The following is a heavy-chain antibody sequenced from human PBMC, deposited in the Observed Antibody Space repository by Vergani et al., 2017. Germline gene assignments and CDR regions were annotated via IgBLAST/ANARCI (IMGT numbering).Heavy chain of an antibody. J-gene: IGHJ4*02. D-gene: IGHD2-15*01. Sequence: QVQLVESGGGVVQPGGSLRLSCAASGFTFTNYGMHWVRQAPGQGLEWVAFTRYDGIVEYYGDSVRGRFTISRDNSKNTLYLQMNRLIPEDTAVYYCATAGAAYCRGASCYDFFYYWGQEALVTVAS. CDR2: TRYDGIVE. CDR1: GFTFTNYG. CDR3: ATAGAAYCRGASCYDFFYY. V-gene: IGHV3-30*02.